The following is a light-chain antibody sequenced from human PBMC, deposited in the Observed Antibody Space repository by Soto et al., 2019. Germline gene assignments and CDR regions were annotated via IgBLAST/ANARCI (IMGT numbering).Light chain of an antibody. J-gene: IGKJ1*01. CDR1: QSVSSN. CDR2: GAS. Sequence: EIVMTQSPATMSVSPGERATLSCRASQSVSSNLAWYKQKPGQAPRLLIYGASTRATGVPARFSGSRSGTEFTLTISSLQSEDFAVYYCQQYNNWPPGTFGPGTKVEIK. V-gene: IGKV3-15*01. CDR3: QQYNNWPPGT.